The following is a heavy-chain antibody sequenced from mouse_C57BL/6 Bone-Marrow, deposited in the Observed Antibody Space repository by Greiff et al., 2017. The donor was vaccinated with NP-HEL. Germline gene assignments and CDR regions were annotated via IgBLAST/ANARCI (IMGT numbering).Heavy chain of an antibody. Sequence: QVQLQQPGAELVKPGASVKLSCKASGYTFTSYWMHWVKQRPGQGLEWIGMIHPNSGSTNYNEKFKSKATLTVDKSSSTAYMQLSSLTSEDSAVYYCARQTTVVAYYFDYRGQGTTLTVSS. CDR2: IHPNSGST. CDR3: ARQTTVVAYYFDY. D-gene: IGHD1-1*01. J-gene: IGHJ2*01. CDR1: GYTFTSYW. V-gene: IGHV1-64*01.